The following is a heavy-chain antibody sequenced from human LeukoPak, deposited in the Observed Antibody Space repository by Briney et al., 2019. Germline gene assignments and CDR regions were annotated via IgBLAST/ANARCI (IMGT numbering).Heavy chain of an antibody. J-gene: IGHJ6*02. CDR1: GGSISSGDYY. CDR2: IYYSGST. CDR3: ARDPLEASNYYGVDV. D-gene: IGHD5-12*01. Sequence: SQTLSLTCTVSGGSISSGDYYWSWIRQPPGKGLEWIGYIYYSGSTYYNPSLKSRVTISVDTSKNQFSLKLSSVTAADTAVYYCARDPLEASNYYGVDVWGQGTTVTVSS. V-gene: IGHV4-30-4*01.